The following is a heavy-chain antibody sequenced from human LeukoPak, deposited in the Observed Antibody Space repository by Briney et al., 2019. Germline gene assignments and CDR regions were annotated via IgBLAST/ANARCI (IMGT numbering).Heavy chain of an antibody. CDR3: AKKFVWRGFSDGMGLGFDH. CDR1: GFTFTGYA. CDR2: ISASGGST. V-gene: IGHV3-23*01. Sequence: GGSVRLSCAASGFTFTGYAMSWVRQAPGKGLEWVSSISASGGSTYYADYVKGSFTISRDNSKTTLYLEMNRLGAEDTAVYYCAKKFVWRGFSDGMGLGFDHWGQGTLVPVSS. D-gene: IGHD2-15*01. J-gene: IGHJ4*02.